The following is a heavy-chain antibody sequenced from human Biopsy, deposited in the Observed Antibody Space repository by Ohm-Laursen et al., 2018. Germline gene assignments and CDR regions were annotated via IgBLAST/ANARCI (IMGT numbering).Heavy chain of an antibody. CDR1: GFTFSDYY. Sequence: SLRLSCAASGFTFSDYYMSWIRQAQGKGLEWLSYISGSGTTIFYADSVKGRFTVSRDNAKNSLYLQINSLTVEDTAVYYCARDWPYSYHDYWGQGTLVTVSS. V-gene: IGHV3-11*01. D-gene: IGHD5-18*01. CDR3: ARDWPYSYHDY. J-gene: IGHJ4*02. CDR2: ISGSGTTI.